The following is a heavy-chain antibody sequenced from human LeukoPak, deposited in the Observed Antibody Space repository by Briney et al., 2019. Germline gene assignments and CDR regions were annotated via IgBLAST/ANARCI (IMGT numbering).Heavy chain of an antibody. CDR1: GLTFSSYS. Sequence: PGGSLRLSCVVSGLTFSSYSMNWVRQAPGKGLEWVSYISSSSSPIYYSDSVKGRFTISRDNAKNSLCLEMNSLRAEDTAVYYCAKSAYYYDSSGYSRAAFDIWGQGTMVTVSS. CDR3: AKSAYYYDSSGYSRAAFDI. V-gene: IGHV3-48*01. D-gene: IGHD3-22*01. J-gene: IGHJ3*02. CDR2: ISSSSSPI.